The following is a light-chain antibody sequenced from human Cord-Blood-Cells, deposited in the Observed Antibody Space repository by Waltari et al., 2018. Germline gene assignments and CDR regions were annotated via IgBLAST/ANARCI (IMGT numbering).Light chain of an antibody. V-gene: IGKV1-39*01. CDR1: QSISSY. CDR2: AAP. Sequence: IQMTQSPSSLSACVGDRVTITCRASQSISSYLNWYQQKPGKAPKLLIYAAPSLQSGVPSRFSGSGSGTDFTLTISSLQPEDFATYYCQQSYSTPYSFGQGTKLEIK. CDR3: QQSYSTPYS. J-gene: IGKJ2*03.